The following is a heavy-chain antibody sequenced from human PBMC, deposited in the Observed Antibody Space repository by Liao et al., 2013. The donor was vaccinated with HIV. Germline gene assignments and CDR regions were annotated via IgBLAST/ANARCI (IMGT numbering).Heavy chain of an antibody. CDR1: GGSISSSSYY. CDR3: ARDRRGYDFWSGYYTGDYYYYMDV. CDR2: IYYSGST. Sequence: QLQLQESGPGLVKPSETLSLTCTVSGGSISSSSYYWSWIRQPPGKGLEWIGYIYYSGSTNYNPSLKSRVTISVDTSKNQFSLKLSSVTAADTAVYYCARDRRGYDFWSGYYTGDYYYYMDVWGKGTTVTVSS. V-gene: IGHV4-61*01. D-gene: IGHD3-3*01. J-gene: IGHJ6*03.